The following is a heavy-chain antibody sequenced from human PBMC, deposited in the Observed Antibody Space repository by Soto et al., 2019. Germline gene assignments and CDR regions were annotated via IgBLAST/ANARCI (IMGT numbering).Heavy chain of an antibody. CDR3: GKGGATYGRLTHYY. V-gene: IGHV3-23*01. D-gene: IGHD3-10*01. Sequence: EVQLLESGGGLVQPGGSLRLSCVVSGFTFSNFAMSWVRQAPGKGLEWVSTLTGSSGVTYYADSVKGRFAISRDNSRNTMFLKMNSLTDGDTAVYYFGKGGATYGRLTHYYWGYGTRVTRSS. CDR2: LTGSSGVT. CDR1: GFTFSNFA. J-gene: IGHJ4*01.